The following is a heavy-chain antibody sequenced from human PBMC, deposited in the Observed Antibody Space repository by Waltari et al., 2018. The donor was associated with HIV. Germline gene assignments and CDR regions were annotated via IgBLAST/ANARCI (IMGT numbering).Heavy chain of an antibody. Sequence: QVQLVQSGAEVKKPGSSVKVSCKASGGTFSSYAISWVRQAPGQGLEWMGGIIPIFGTANYAQKFQGRVTITADESTSTAYMELSSLRSEDTTVYYCARARYYGSGSYYRHYFDYWGQGTLVTVSS. CDR1: GGTFSSYA. J-gene: IGHJ4*02. V-gene: IGHV1-69*12. CDR3: ARARYYGSGSYYRHYFDY. CDR2: IIPIFGTA. D-gene: IGHD3-10*01.